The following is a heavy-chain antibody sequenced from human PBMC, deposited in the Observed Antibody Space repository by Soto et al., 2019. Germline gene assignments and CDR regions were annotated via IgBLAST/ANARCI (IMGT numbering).Heavy chain of an antibody. CDR1: GFIVSSDY. J-gene: IGHJ6*02. CDR3: TRAGSDPGNFYISNYYAMDV. D-gene: IGHD3-10*01. V-gene: IGHV3-53*01. Sequence: LRLSCAASGFIVSSDYMSWVRQAPVKGLEWVSLIYSGGDTYYADSVKGRFTISRDISSNTIYLHMTSLRADDTAIYYCTRAGSDPGNFYISNYYAMDVWGRGTTVTVSS. CDR2: IYSGGDT.